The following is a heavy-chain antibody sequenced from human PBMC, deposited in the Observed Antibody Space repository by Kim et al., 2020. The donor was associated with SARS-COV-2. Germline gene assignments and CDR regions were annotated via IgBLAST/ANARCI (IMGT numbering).Heavy chain of an antibody. CDR2: IYYSGAS. J-gene: IGHJ2*01. CDR3: ARGGASPVTSFWYFDL. D-gene: IGHD2-21*02. V-gene: IGHV4-30-2*01. Sequence: SETLSLTCRVSGGSISSGSLAWSWIRQAPGKGPEWLGYIYYSGASQHNPALGRRATRSIERSKNQFTLQLRSVTAADTAVYFCARGGASPVTSFWYFDLWGRGTLVSVSS. CDR1: GGSISSGSLA.